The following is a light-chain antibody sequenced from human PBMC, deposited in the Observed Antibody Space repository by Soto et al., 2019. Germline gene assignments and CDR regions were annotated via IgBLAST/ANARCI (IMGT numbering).Light chain of an antibody. J-gene: IGKJ5*01. V-gene: IGKV3-15*01. Sequence: EIVMTQSPATLSVSPGERVTLSCRASQSLSGNLAWYQQKPGLAPRLLINRASTRATGIPARFSGSGSETEFTLTISSLQSEDFAVYYCQQYNNWPITFGPGTRLEIK. CDR3: QQYNNWPIT. CDR1: QSLSGN. CDR2: RAS.